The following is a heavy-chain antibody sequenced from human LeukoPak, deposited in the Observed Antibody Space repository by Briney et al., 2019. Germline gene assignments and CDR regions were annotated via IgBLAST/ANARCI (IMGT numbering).Heavy chain of an antibody. CDR3: ARRAGSSSSPHYYYYYYMDV. V-gene: IGHV4-34*01. CDR1: GGPFSGYY. Sequence: SETLSLTCAVYGGPFSGYYWSWIRQPPGRGLEWIGEINHSGSTNYNPSLKSRVTISVDTSKNQFSLKLSSVTAADTAVNYCARRAGSSSSPHYYYYYYMDVWGKGTTVTVSS. CDR2: INHSGST. D-gene: IGHD6-6*01. J-gene: IGHJ6*03.